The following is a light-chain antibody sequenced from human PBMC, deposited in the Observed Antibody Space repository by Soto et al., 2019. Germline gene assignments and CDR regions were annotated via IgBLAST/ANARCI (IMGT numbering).Light chain of an antibody. V-gene: IGKV1-27*01. CDR1: QVSTSY. CDR2: APS. J-gene: IGKJ1*01. CDR3: QRYSGAPTCA. Sequence: IQMTQSPSSLSASVGDTVTMSCRASQVSTSYVAWYQQKPGKPPKLLIYAPSNLQSGVPSRFRGSGSGTDFTLTISSLQIEDVATYYCQRYSGAPTCAFGQGTKVEI.